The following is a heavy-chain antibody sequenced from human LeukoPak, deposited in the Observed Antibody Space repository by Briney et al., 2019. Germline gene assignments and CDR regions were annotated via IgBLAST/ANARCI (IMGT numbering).Heavy chain of an antibody. J-gene: IGHJ4*02. V-gene: IGHV3-9*01. D-gene: IGHD1-26*01. CDR3: AKDMKWELLGSYDY. Sequence: PGRSLRLSCAASGFTFDDYAMHWVRQAPGKGLEWVSGISWNSGSIGYADSVKGRFTISRDNAKNSLYLQMNSLRAEDTALYYCAKDMKWELLGSYDYWGQGTLATVSS. CDR1: GFTFDDYA. CDR2: ISWNSGSI.